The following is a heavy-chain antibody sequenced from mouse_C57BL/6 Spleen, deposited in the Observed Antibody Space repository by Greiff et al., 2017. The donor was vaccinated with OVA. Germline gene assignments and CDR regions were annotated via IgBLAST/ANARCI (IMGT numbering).Heavy chain of an antibody. CDR2: IDPETGGT. CDR1: GYTFPDYE. Sequence: VQLQQSGAELVRPGASVTLSCKASGYTFPDYEMHWVKQPPVHGLEWIGAIDPETGGTAYNQKFKGKAILTADKSSSTAYMELRSLTSEDSAVYYCTRRDYYGSSWDYAMDYWGQGTSVTVSS. V-gene: IGHV1-15*01. CDR3: TRRDYYGSSWDYAMDY. J-gene: IGHJ4*01. D-gene: IGHD1-1*01.